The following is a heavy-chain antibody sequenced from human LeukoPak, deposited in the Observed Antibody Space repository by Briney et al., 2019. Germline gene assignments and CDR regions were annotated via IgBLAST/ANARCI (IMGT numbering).Heavy chain of an antibody. D-gene: IGHD5-12*01. V-gene: IGHV4-59*01. CDR1: GGSISSYY. Sequence: PSETLSLTCTVSGGSISSYYWSWIRQPPGKGLEWIGYIHYSGSTHYNPSLKSRVTISVDTSKNQVSLRLRSVTAADTAVYYCARTTEGYAGGPGYSYYYYMDVWGKGTTVTISS. J-gene: IGHJ6*03. CDR3: ARTTEGYAGGPGYSYYYYMDV. CDR2: IHYSGST.